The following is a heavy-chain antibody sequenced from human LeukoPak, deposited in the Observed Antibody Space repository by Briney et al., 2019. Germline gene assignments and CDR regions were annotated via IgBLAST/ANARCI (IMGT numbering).Heavy chain of an antibody. CDR1: GYLFTSYW. CDR2: IYPGDSDT. D-gene: IGHD3-10*01. V-gene: IGHV5-51*01. J-gene: IGHJ3*01. Sequence: GESLKISFKASGYLFTSYWIAWVRQRPGKGLEWMGIIYPGDSDTRYSPSVQGQVTISADTSINTAYLHWSSLKASDTAIYYCARQDGSGTYDAFDVWGQGTMVTV. CDR3: ARQDGSGTYDAFDV.